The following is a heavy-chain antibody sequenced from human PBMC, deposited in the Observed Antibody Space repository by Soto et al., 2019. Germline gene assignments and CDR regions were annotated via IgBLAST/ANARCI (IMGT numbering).Heavy chain of an antibody. J-gene: IGHJ6*02. V-gene: IGHV1-69*13. D-gene: IGHD3-3*01. CDR3: ARDLSHTIFGVVPYYYYYGMDV. CDR1: GGTFSSYA. Sequence: ASVKVSCKASGGTFSSYAISWVRQAPGQGLEWMGGIIPIFGTANYAQKFQGRVTITADETTSTAYMELSSLRSEDTAVYYCARDLSHTIFGVVPYYYYYGMDVWGQGTTVTVSS. CDR2: IIPIFGTA.